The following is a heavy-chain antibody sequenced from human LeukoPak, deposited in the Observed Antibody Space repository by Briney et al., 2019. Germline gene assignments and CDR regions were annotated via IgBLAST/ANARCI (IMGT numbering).Heavy chain of an antibody. CDR2: ISGSGGST. Sequence: PGGSLRLSCAASGFTFSSYAMSWVRQAPGKGLEWVSAISGSGGSTYYADSVKGRFTIYRDNSKNTLYLKMNSLRAEDRAVYYCAKVRQAAAGRLDYWGQGTLVTVSS. J-gene: IGHJ4*02. V-gene: IGHV3-23*01. D-gene: IGHD6-13*01. CDR3: AKVRQAAAGRLDY. CDR1: GFTFSSYA.